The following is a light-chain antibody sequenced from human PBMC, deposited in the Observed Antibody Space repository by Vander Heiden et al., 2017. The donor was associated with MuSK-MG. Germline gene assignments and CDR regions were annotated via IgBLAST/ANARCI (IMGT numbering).Light chain of an antibody. V-gene: IGLV3-21*02. Sequence: SYVLTQSPPVSVAPGQTASIACGGNNIGSKSVHWYQQKPGQAPLLVVYDDDDRPSGIPERFSGSNSGHTATLTISRVEAGDEAGYYCQVWDSFSSHVVFGGGTKLTVL. CDR2: DDD. CDR1: NIGSKS. J-gene: IGLJ2*01. CDR3: QVWDSFSSHVV.